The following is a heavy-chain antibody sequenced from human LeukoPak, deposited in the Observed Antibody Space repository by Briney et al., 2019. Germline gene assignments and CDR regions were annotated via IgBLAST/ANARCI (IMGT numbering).Heavy chain of an antibody. CDR2: IIPIFGTA. V-gene: IGHV1-69*05. CDR3: ARQHCSSTSCYGWFDP. D-gene: IGHD2-2*01. J-gene: IGHJ5*02. Sequence: SVKVSCKASGGTFSSYAISWVRQAPGQGLEWMGGIIPIFGTANYAQKFQCRVTITTDESTSTAYMELSSLRSEDTAVYYCARQHCSSTSCYGWFDPWGQGTLVTVSS. CDR1: GGTFSSYA.